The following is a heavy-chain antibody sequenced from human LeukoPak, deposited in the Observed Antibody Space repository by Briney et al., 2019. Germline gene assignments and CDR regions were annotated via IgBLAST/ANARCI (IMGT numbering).Heavy chain of an antibody. CDR3: VRDSYGSGYSVYDSGLFDY. J-gene: IGHJ4*02. D-gene: IGHD5/OR15-5a*01. V-gene: IGHV4-61*02. CDR1: GVSISSDRNY. CDR2: MFIGGHI. Sequence: SETLSLTCTVSGVSISSDRNYWTWIRQPAREGLEWIGRMFIGGHIHNNPSLQSRFPLSLDTPHTQFSLKLTSVTAADTAIYYCVRDSYGSGYSVYDSGLFDYWGQGILVTVSA.